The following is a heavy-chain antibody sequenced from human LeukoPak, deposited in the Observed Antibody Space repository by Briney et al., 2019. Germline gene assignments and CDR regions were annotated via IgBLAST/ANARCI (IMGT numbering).Heavy chain of an antibody. Sequence: SETLSLTCAASGYSISSGYYWTWIPQPPGKGLEWIGRIYHGGSTYYNPSLKSRVTISVDTSKNQFSLKLSSVTATDTAVYYCARQSTYDFWSGYYRGDPNWFDPWGQGTLVAVSS. J-gene: IGHJ5*02. V-gene: IGHV4-38-2*01. CDR3: ARQSTYDFWSGYYRGDPNWFDP. CDR2: IYHGGST. D-gene: IGHD3-3*01. CDR1: GYSISSGYY.